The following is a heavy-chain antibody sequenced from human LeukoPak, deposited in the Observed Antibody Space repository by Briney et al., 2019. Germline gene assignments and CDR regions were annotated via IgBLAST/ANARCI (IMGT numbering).Heavy chain of an antibody. D-gene: IGHD6-19*01. CDR1: GFPFPTY. Sequence: RSGGSLRLPCAASGFPFPTYMTWVRQAPGTGLEWVSAISGSGDNTYYADPVRGRVIISRGNPKNTLYLQMNSLRANDTAIFYCAKDLPASGWFSWGQGTLVTVSS. J-gene: IGHJ5*02. CDR3: AKDLPASGWFS. V-gene: IGHV3-23*01. CDR2: ISGSGDNT.